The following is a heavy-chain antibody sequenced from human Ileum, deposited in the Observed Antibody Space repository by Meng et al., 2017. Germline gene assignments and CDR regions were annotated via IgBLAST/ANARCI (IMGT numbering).Heavy chain of an antibody. CDR1: GFTFSNAW. J-gene: IGHJ5*02. V-gene: IGHV3-15*01. Sequence: GESLKISCAASGFTFSNAWMSWVRQAPGKGLEGVGRINRKTNGGTTDYAAPVKGRFTISRDDSKNTLYLQMNSLKTEDTAMYYCTTGSGAHTNGSWGQGVLVTVSS. D-gene: IGHD3-10*01. CDR2: INRKTNGGTT. CDR3: TTGSGAHTNGS.